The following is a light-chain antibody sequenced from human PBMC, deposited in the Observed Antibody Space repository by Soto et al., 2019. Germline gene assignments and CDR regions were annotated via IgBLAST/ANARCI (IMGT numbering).Light chain of an antibody. V-gene: IGLV1-40*01. CDR3: QSYDSSLSGSYV. Sequence: QAVVTQPPSVSGAPGQRVTISCTGSSSNIGAGYDVHWYQQLPGTAPKLLIYGNSNRPSGVPDRFSGSNSGTSASLAITGLQAEDEADYYCQSYDSSLSGSYVFGTGTKLTVL. J-gene: IGLJ1*01. CDR2: GNS. CDR1: SSNIGAGYD.